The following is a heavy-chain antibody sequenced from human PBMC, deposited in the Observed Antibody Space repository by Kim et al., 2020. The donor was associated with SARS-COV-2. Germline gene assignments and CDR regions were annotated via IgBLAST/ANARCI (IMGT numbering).Heavy chain of an antibody. V-gene: IGHV3-7*01. Sequence: VESVNDRFTISRDNAKNSLYMQMNSLRAEDTAVYYCAREDYGSGSAYFDDWGQGTLVTVSS. J-gene: IGHJ4*02. CDR3: AREDYGSGSAYFDD. D-gene: IGHD3-10*01.